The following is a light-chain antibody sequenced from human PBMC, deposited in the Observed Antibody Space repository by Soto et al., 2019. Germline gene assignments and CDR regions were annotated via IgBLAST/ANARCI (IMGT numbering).Light chain of an antibody. CDR1: QSVSSN. V-gene: IGKV3-15*01. CDR3: QQYNNWPLN. J-gene: IGKJ4*01. Sequence: EIVMTQSPATLSVSPGERATLSCRASQSVSSNLAWYQQKPGQAPRLLIYGASSRATGIPARFSGSGPGTEFNLTISSPQSEDFAVYYCQQYNNWPLNFGGGTKVEIK. CDR2: GAS.